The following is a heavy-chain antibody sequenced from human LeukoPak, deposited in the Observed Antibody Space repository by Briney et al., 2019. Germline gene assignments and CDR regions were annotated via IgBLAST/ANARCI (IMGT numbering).Heavy chain of an antibody. Sequence: PGGPLRLSCAASGFTFSTYWMHWVRQAPGKGLVWVSRINGDGSSTNYADSVKGRFTISRDNAKNTLYLQMNSLRAEYTAVYYCARDFRYSFDQWGQGTQVTVSS. CDR1: GFTFSTYW. D-gene: IGHD3-10*01. J-gene: IGHJ4*02. V-gene: IGHV3-74*01. CDR2: INGDGSST. CDR3: ARDFRYSFDQ.